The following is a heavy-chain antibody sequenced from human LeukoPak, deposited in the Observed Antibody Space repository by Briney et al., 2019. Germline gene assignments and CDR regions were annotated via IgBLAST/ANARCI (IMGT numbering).Heavy chain of an antibody. J-gene: IGHJ4*02. Sequence: SETLSLTCSVSGGSISNYYWSWLRQPPGKGLEWIGYSHYNGSPNYNPSLKSRVTISLDTSKNHFSLKLSSETAADTAVYYCARGLYSGSYYDYWGQGTLVTVSS. D-gene: IGHD1-26*01. V-gene: IGHV4-59*01. CDR1: GGSISNYY. CDR2: SHYNGSP. CDR3: ARGLYSGSYYDY.